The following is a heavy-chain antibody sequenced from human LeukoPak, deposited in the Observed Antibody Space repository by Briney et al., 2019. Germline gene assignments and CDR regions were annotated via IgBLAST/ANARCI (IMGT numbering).Heavy chain of an antibody. J-gene: IGHJ4*02. V-gene: IGHV1-2*06. Sequence: ASVKVSCKASGYTFTGYYMHWVRQAPGQGLEWMGRINPNSGGTNYAQKLQGRVTMTTDTSTSTAYMELRSLRSDDTAVYYCARVRYYYDSSGNFDYWGQGTLVTVSS. D-gene: IGHD3-22*01. CDR2: INPNSGGT. CDR3: ARVRYYYDSSGNFDY. CDR1: GYTFTGYY.